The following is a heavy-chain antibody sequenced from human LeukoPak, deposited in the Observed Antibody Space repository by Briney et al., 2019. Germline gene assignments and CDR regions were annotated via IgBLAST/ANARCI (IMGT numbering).Heavy chain of an antibody. Sequence: SETLSLTCSGSGGSIIPYYCSWIRQPPGKGLEWIGYIFYTGITTYNPSLKSRVSISLDSPKNQFFLRLTSVTAADTAMYYCARTETLAAIYFDFWGQGRLVTVSS. CDR3: ARTETLAAIYFDF. V-gene: IGHV4-59*01. CDR1: GGSIIPYY. D-gene: IGHD6-25*01. J-gene: IGHJ4*02. CDR2: IFYTGIT.